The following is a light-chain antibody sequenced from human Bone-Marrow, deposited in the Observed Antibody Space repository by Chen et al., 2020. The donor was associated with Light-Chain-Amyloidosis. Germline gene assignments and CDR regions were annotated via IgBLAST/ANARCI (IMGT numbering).Light chain of an antibody. Sequence: SYVLTQPSSVSVAPGQTATIACVGNNIGSTSVHWYQQTPGQAPLLVVYDDSGRPSGIHERLSGSNSGNTATLTISRVEAGDEADYYCQVWDRSSDRPVFGGGTKLTVL. CDR3: QVWDRSSDRPV. J-gene: IGLJ3*02. V-gene: IGLV3-21*02. CDR2: DDS. CDR1: NIGSTS.